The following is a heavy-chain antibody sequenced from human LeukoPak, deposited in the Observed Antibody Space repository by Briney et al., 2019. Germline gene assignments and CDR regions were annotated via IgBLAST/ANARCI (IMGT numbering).Heavy chain of an antibody. CDR3: ARDRAYCSSTSCFMDY. CDR2: INPNSGGT. Sequence: GASVKVSCKASGYTFTGYYMHWVRQAPGQGLEWMGWINPNSGGTNYAQKFQGRVTMTRDTSISTAYMELSRLRSDDTAVYYCARDRAYCSSTSCFMDYWGQGTLVTVSP. CDR1: GYTFTGYY. D-gene: IGHD2-2*01. V-gene: IGHV1-2*02. J-gene: IGHJ4*02.